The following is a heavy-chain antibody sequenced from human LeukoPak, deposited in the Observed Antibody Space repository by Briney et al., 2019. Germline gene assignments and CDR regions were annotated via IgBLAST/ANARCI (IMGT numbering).Heavy chain of an antibody. J-gene: IGHJ4*02. CDR3: AKGNRGYSYGYVCDY. CDR1: GFTFSSYH. Sequence: GGSLRLSCTTSGFTFSSYHMSWVRQAPGKGLEWVSYISSSSNIKYYADSLKGRFSISRDNAKNSLFLQMNSLRAEDTAVYYCAKGNRGYSYGYVCDYWGQGTLVTVSS. D-gene: IGHD5-18*01. CDR2: ISSSSNIK. V-gene: IGHV3-48*01.